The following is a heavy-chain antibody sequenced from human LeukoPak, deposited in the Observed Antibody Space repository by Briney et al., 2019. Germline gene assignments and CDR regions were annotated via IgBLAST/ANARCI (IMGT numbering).Heavy chain of an antibody. CDR1: GDTVSSNGAA. CDR2: TIYRSGWYT. Sequence: SPTLSLTCAISGDTVSSNGAAWNWLRQSPSRGLEWLGRTIYRSGWYTDYAILVGGRINISPNTSKNQFFLNLKSVTPEVKSVYYCVRDGEGGLDFFDYWGQGALVTVPS. D-gene: IGHD3-16*01. V-gene: IGHV6-1*01. CDR3: VRDGEGGLDFFDY. J-gene: IGHJ4*02.